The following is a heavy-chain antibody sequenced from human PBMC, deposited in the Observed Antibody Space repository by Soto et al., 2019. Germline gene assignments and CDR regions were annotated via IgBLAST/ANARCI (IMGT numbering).Heavy chain of an antibody. V-gene: IGHV4-61*10. CDR1: GASGSNKTYY. CDR2: VYYSGTT. D-gene: IGHD4-17*01. Sequence: SETLSLTCSVSGASGSNKTYYWSWIRQPAGKRLEWLGYVYYSGTTNYTPSLKGRVTMSVDLSKNQFSLRLTSVTAADTALYYCARPTAVPNSLRSRSFFDSWGQGTLVTVSS. J-gene: IGHJ4*02. CDR3: ARPTAVPNSLRSRSFFDS.